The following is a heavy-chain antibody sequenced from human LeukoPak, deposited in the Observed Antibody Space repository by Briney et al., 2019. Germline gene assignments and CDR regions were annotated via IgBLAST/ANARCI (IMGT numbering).Heavy chain of an antibody. Sequence: GASVKVSCKASGYTFTDYAIHWVRRAPGQRLEWMGWISAGSGNTKYSQKLQGRVTITRDTSATTAYMELRSLRSEDTAVYYCARDLGYTLSYWGQGTPATVSS. V-gene: IGHV1-3*01. CDR1: GYTFTDYA. CDR2: ISAGSGNT. J-gene: IGHJ4*02. CDR3: ARDLGYTLSY. D-gene: IGHD2-2*02.